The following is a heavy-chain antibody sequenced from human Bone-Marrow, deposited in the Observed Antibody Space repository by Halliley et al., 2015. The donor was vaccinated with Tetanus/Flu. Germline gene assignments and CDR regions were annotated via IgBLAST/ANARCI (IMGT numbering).Heavy chain of an antibody. CDR3: ARRGDSYVFDF. V-gene: IGHV5-51*01. CDR2: IRSGDSDI. Sequence: LEWRGIIRSGDSDIRCKPSFQGQVPISADESTPPAYLQWRSLQASDAAMYYCARRGDSYVFDFWGQGTLVTVSS. D-gene: IGHD2-21*02. J-gene: IGHJ4*02.